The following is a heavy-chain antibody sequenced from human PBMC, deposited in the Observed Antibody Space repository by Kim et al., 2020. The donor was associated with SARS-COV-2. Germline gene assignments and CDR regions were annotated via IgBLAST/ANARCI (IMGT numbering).Heavy chain of an antibody. Sequence: ASVKVSCKASGYTFTSYDINWVRQATGQGLEWMGWMNPNSGNTGYAQKFQGRVTMTRNTSISTAYMELSSLISEDTAVYYCARGARYSGYDYAYWGQGTLVTVSS. CDR2: MNPNSGNT. D-gene: IGHD5-12*01. V-gene: IGHV1-8*01. CDR1: GYTFTSYD. J-gene: IGHJ4*02. CDR3: ARGARYSGYDYAY.